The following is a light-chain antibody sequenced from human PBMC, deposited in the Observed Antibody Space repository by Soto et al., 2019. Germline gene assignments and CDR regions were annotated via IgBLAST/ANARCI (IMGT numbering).Light chain of an antibody. Sequence: QSALTQPDSVSGSPGQSITISCTGTSSDVGLYNYVSWYQQHPGKVPKLMIYEVSKRPSGVSTRFSGSKSANTASLTISGLQAEDEADYYCSSYTTSSPVLFSGGTKLTVL. CDR3: SSYTTSSPVL. CDR2: EVS. J-gene: IGLJ2*01. V-gene: IGLV2-14*01. CDR1: SSDVGLYNY.